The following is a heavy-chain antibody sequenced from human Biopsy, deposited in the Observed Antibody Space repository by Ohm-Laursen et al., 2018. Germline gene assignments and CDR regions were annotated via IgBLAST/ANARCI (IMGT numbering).Heavy chain of an antibody. Sequence: SLRLSCAATGFIFSRNDMSWVRQAPGKGLEWVGRIKSKTDGGTPDYAAPVKGRFTISRDDSKNTLYLQMNTLKTEDTAVYYCTTSRSNWGQGTLVTVSS. CDR2: IKSKTDGGTP. J-gene: IGHJ4*02. CDR1: GFIFSRND. CDR3: TTSRSN. V-gene: IGHV3-15*01.